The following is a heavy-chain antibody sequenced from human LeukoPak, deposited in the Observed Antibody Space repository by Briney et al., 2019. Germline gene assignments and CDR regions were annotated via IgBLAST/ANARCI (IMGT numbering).Heavy chain of an antibody. D-gene: IGHD2/OR15-2a*01. CDR1: GFTFSSYA. CDR2: ISYDGNNK. Sequence: PGGSLRLSCAASGFTFSSYAMHWVRQAPGKGLEWVAVISYDGNNKYYADSVKGRFTISRDNSKNTLYLQMNSLRAEDTAVYYCAVEGVSGSWGQGTLVTVSS. CDR3: AVEGVSGS. J-gene: IGHJ5*02. V-gene: IGHV3-30-3*01.